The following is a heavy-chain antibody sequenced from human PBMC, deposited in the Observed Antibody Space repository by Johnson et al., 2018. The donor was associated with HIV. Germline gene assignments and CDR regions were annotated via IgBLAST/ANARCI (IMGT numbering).Heavy chain of an antibody. J-gene: IGHJ3*02. D-gene: IGHD4-17*01. CDR3: ARTPYGDYDDAFNI. Sequence: VQLVESGGGLVQPGGSLRLSCAASGFTFSSYWMHWVRQAPGKGLVWVSRINSDGSGTSHEDRVKGRFTNSRDDSMNTLFLEMTSVRPEDTAVYYCARTPYGDYDDAFNIWGQGTMVTVSS. V-gene: IGHV3-74*01. CDR1: GFTFSSYW. CDR2: INSDGSGT.